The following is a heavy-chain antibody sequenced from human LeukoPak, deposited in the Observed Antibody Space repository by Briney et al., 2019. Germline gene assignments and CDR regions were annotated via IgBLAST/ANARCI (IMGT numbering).Heavy chain of an antibody. J-gene: IGHJ4*02. CDR1: GGSISSYY. CDR3: ARGGIAAAIDY. Sequence: KPSETLSLTCTVSGGSISSYYWSWIRQPPGKGLEWIGYIYHSGSTNYNPSLKSRVTISVDTSKNQFSLKLSSVTAADTAVYYCARGGIAAAIDYWGQGTLVTVSS. D-gene: IGHD6-13*01. V-gene: IGHV4-59*01. CDR2: IYHSGST.